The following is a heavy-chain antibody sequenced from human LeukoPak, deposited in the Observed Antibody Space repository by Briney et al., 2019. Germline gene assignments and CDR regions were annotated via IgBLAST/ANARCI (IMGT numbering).Heavy chain of an antibody. CDR3: ARHGFDYDSSGYFDY. V-gene: IGHV4-4*02. D-gene: IGHD3-22*01. CDR2: IYHSGST. CDR1: GGSISSSNW. Sequence: PSETLSLTCAVSGGSISSSNWWSWVRQPPGKGLEWIGEIYHSGSTNYNPSLKSRVTISVDKSKNQFSLKLSSVTAADTAVYYCARHGFDYDSSGYFDYWGQGTLVTVSS. J-gene: IGHJ4*02.